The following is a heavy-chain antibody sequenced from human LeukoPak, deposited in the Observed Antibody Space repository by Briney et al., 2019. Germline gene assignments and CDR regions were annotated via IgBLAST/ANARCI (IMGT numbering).Heavy chain of an antibody. D-gene: IGHD3-10*01. Sequence: GGSLRLSCAASGFTFDDYAIHWVRQAPGKGLEWVSGISWNSGRIGYADSVKGRFTISRDNAKNSLYLQMNSLRAEDTALYYCAKDRYGSGSPQTSYFDYWGQGTLVTVSS. V-gene: IGHV3-9*01. CDR2: ISWNSGRI. J-gene: IGHJ4*02. CDR1: GFTFDDYA. CDR3: AKDRYGSGSPQTSYFDY.